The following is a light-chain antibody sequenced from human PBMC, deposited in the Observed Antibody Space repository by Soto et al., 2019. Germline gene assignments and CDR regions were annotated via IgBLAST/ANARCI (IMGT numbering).Light chain of an antibody. CDR3: LLYYGGALV. V-gene: IGLV7-43*01. Sequence: QAVVTQEPSLTVSPGGTVTLTCASSTGAVTSGDYPNWFQQKPGQAPRTLISSTTNKHSWTPARFSGSLLGCKAARTLSGVQPDDEADYYCLLYYGGALVFGGGTKLTVL. CDR1: TGAVTSGDY. CDR2: STT. J-gene: IGLJ2*01.